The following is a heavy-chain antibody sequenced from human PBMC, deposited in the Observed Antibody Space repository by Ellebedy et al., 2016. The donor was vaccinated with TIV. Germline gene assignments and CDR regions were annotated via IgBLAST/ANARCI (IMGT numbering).Heavy chain of an antibody. CDR2: IYDSRST. D-gene: IGHD3-3*01. CDR1: GGSINSGNSY. Sequence: SETLSLXXTVSGGSINSGNSYWTWIRQPAGKGLEWIGHIYDSRSTNFNPSLKSRVTISVDTSKNQFSLKLSSVTAADTAVYYCARHLYDLWSGYYRGPMDVWGIGTTVTVSS. CDR3: ARHLYDLWSGYYRGPMDV. V-gene: IGHV4-61*09. J-gene: IGHJ6*03.